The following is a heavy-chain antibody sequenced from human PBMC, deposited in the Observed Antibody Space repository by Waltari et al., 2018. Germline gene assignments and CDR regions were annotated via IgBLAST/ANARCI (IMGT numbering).Heavy chain of an antibody. CDR3: LKDLSPGGADV. V-gene: IGHV3-9*01. CDR1: GAQIADRA. D-gene: IGHD3-10*01. J-gene: IGHJ6*02. CDR2: IYWNSDKI. Sequence: EVQLVQSGGGLVQRGGSLRLSCPTPGAQIADRAMHWVRQVPGKDLEWVAGIYWNSDKIDYADSVKGRFIISRDNAKTSVYLQMNSLRVEDTAFYYCLKDLSPGGADVWGQGTTVTVSS.